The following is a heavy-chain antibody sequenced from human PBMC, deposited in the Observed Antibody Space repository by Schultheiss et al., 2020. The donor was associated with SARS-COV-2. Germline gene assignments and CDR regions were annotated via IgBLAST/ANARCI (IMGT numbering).Heavy chain of an antibody. Sequence: GESLKISCAASGFTFRSYAMSWVRQAPGKGLEWVSYISSSGDTIYYADSVKGRFTISRDNAKNSLYLQMSSLRAEDTAVYYCASLAATTTLWGQGTLVTVSS. CDR3: ASLAATTTL. J-gene: IGHJ4*02. CDR1: GFTFRSYA. D-gene: IGHD4-17*01. CDR2: ISSSGDTI. V-gene: IGHV3-48*03.